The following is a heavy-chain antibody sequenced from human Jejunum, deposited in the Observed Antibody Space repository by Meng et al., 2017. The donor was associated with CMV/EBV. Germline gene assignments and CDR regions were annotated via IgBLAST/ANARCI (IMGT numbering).Heavy chain of an antibody. Sequence: VPAVVSGGGVGPPVGSRRFSCAASGVTFSIYGMHWVRQAPGKGLEWVAFIRYDGTVQNYADSVKGRFTISRDNSWNMLSLEMNSLRPEDTAVYYCAKVGFGWYSIDYWGQGTLVTVSS. D-gene: IGHD6-19*01. CDR2: IRYDGTVQ. CDR1: GVTFSIYG. J-gene: IGHJ4*02. V-gene: IGHV3-30*02. CDR3: AKVGFGWYSIDY.